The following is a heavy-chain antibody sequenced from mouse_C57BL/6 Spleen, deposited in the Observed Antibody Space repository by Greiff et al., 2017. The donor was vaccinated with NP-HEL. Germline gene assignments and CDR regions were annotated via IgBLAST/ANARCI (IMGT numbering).Heavy chain of an antibody. CDR1: GYTFTSYW. V-gene: IGHV1-69*01. CDR2: IDPSDSYT. Sequence: QVQLQQPGAELVMPGASVKLSCKASGYTFTSYWMHWVKQRPGQGLEWIGEIDPSDSYTNYNQKFKGKSTLTVDKSSSTAYMQLSSLTSEDSAVYYCAREGPYYYGSRGYFDVWGTGTTVTVSS. CDR3: AREGPYYYGSRGYFDV. J-gene: IGHJ1*03. D-gene: IGHD1-1*01.